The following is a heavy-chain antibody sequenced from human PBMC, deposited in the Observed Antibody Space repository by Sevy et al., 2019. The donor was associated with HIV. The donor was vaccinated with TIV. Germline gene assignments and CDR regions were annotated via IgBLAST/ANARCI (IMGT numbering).Heavy chain of an antibody. CDR3: ATTKGYYDSSGSPFDY. CDR2: FDPEDGET. Sequence: ASVKVSCKVSGYTLTGLSMHWVRQAPGKGLEWMGSFDPEDGETIYVQKFQGRVTMTEDTTTDEAYMELSSLRSEDAAVYYCATTKGYYDSSGSPFDYWGQGTLVTVSS. J-gene: IGHJ4*02. D-gene: IGHD3-22*01. CDR1: GYTLTGLS. V-gene: IGHV1-24*01.